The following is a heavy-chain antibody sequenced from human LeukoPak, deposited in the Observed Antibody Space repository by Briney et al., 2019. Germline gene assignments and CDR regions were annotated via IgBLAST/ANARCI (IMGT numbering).Heavy chain of an antibody. D-gene: IGHD3-22*01. CDR1: GFTFSSYA. V-gene: IGHV3-23*01. CDR2: ISGSGGST. CDR3: AKVAESSYYYDSSGYYYGMDV. J-gene: IGHJ6*02. Sequence: GGSLRLSCAASGFTFSSYAMSWVRQAPGKGLEWVSAISGSGGSTYYADSVKGRFTISRDNSKKTLYLQMNSLRAEDTAVYYCAKVAESSYYYDSSGYYYGMDVWGQGTTVTVSS.